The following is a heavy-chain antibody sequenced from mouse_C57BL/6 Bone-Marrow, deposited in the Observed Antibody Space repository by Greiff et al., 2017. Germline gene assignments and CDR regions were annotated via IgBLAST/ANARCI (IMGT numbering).Heavy chain of an antibody. Sequence: VQLQQPGAELVKPGASVKLSCKASGYTFTSYWMHWVKQRPGRGLEWIGRIAPNSGGTKYNEKFKSKATLNVDKPSSTAYMQLISLTSEDSAVYYCARVYVNYVDARDYWGQGTSVTVAS. CDR1: GYTFTSYW. CDR2: IAPNSGGT. J-gene: IGHJ4*01. V-gene: IGHV1-72*01. CDR3: ARVYVNYVDARDY. D-gene: IGHD2-1*01.